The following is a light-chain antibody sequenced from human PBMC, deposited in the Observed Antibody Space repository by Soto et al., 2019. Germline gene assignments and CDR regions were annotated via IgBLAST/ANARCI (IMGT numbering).Light chain of an antibody. Sequence: LTQSPASLSLSPGERATLSCRASQTVGISLAWYQHKPGQPPRLLIYDASKRATGIPARFGGSGSGTDFTLTISSLEPEDLAVYYCQQRTNWLFTFGPGTKVDIK. CDR2: DAS. J-gene: IGKJ3*01. CDR3: QQRTNWLFT. V-gene: IGKV3-11*01. CDR1: QTVGIS.